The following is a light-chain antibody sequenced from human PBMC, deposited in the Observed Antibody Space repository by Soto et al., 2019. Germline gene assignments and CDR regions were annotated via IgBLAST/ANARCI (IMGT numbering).Light chain of an antibody. CDR2: WAS. Sequence: DIVMTQSPDSLAVSLGEGATINCKSSQSVLYSSNNKNYLAWYQQKPGQPPKLLIYWASTRESGVPDRFSGSGSGTDFTLTSSSLQAEDVAVYYCQQYFSTPYTFGQGTNLEIK. V-gene: IGKV4-1*01. J-gene: IGKJ2*01. CDR3: QQYFSTPYT. CDR1: QSVLYSSNNKNY.